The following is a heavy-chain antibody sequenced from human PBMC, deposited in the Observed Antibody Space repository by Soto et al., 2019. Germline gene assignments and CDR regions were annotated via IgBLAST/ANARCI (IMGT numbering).Heavy chain of an antibody. Sequence: GASVKVSCKASGGTFSSYAISWVRQAPGQGLEWMGGIIPIFGTANYAQKFQGRVTITADESTSTAYMELSSLRSEDTAVYYCARDLLSYYDILTGPIAPYYYYYYCMAVWGQGSTVIVSS. CDR1: GGTFSSYA. CDR2: IIPIFGTA. V-gene: IGHV1-69*13. J-gene: IGHJ6*02. CDR3: ARDLLSYYDILTGPIAPYYYYYYCMAV. D-gene: IGHD3-9*01.